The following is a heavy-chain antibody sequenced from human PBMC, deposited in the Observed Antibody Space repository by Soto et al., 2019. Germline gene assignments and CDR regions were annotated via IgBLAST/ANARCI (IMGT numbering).Heavy chain of an antibody. CDR2: ISAYNGNT. Sequence: ASVKVSCKASGYTFTGYSMHWVRQAPGQGLEWMGWISAYNGNTNYAQKLQGRVTMTTDTSTSTAYMELRSLRSDDTAVYYCARQIVGATNAFDIWGQGTMVTVSS. J-gene: IGHJ3*02. D-gene: IGHD1-26*01. CDR1: GYTFTGYS. CDR3: ARQIVGATNAFDI. V-gene: IGHV1-18*04.